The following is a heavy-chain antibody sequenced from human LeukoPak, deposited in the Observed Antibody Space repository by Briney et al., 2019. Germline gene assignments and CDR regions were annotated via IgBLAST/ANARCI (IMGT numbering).Heavy chain of an antibody. CDR2: INPSSGGT. CDR1: GYTFTGYY. CDR3: ARGGRYSSSWYSHYYYGMDV. D-gene: IGHD6-13*01. V-gene: IGHV1-2*04. Sequence: ASVKVSCKASGYTFTGYYMHWVRQAPGQGLEWMGWINPSSGGTNYAQKFQGWVTMTRDTSISTAYMELGRLRSDDTAVYYCARGGRYSSSWYSHYYYGMDVWGKGTTVTVSS. J-gene: IGHJ6*04.